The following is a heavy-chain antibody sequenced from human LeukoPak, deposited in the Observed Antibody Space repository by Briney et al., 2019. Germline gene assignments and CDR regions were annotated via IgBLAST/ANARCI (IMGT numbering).Heavy chain of an antibody. CDR3: ASGGDGSGIQELYGMDV. Sequence: PSETLSLTCTVSGGSISSGGYYWSWIRRPPGKGLEWIGYIYHSGSTYYNPSLKSRVTISVDRSKNQFSLKLSSVTAADTAVYYCASGGDGSGIQELYGMDVWGQGTTVTVSS. V-gene: IGHV4-30-2*01. J-gene: IGHJ6*02. D-gene: IGHD3-10*01. CDR2: IYHSGST. CDR1: GGSISSGGYY.